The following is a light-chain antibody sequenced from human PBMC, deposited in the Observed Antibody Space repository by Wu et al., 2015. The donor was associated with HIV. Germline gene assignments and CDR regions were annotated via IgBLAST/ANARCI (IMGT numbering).Light chain of an antibody. CDR3: QQYSTSIT. CDR1: QTVSDNY. CDR2: EAS. Sequence: EIVLTQSPGILSLSPGERASLSCRASQTVSDNYLAWYQQKPGQAPRVLIYEASSRATGIPARFSGSGSGTDFTLTISRLEPEDFAVYFCQQYSTSITFGQGTRLEMK. V-gene: IGKV3-20*01. J-gene: IGKJ5*01.